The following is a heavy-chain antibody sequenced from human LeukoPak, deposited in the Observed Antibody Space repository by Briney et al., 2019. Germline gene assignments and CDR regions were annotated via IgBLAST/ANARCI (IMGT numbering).Heavy chain of an antibody. CDR2: IIPIFGTA. CDR1: GGTFSSYA. V-gene: IGHV1-69*05. D-gene: IGHD6-6*01. Sequence: SVKVSCKASGGTFSSYAISWVRQAPAQGLEWMGGIIPIFGTANYAQKFQGRVTITTDESTSTAYMELSSLRSEDTAVYYCAGNPQYSSSSGFDYWGQGTLVTVSS. J-gene: IGHJ4*02. CDR3: AGNPQYSSSSGFDY.